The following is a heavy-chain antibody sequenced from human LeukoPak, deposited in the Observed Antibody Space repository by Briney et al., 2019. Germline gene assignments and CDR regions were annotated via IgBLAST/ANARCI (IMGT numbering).Heavy chain of an antibody. CDR3: ARPPLELWFRELYAPYYFDY. V-gene: IGHV3-21*04. CDR2: ISSSSSYI. CDR1: GFTFSSYS. J-gene: IGHJ4*02. D-gene: IGHD3-10*01. Sequence: GGSLRLSCAASGFTFSSYSMNWVRQAPGKGLEWVSSISSSSSYIYYADSVKGRFTISRDNAKNSLYLQMNSLRAEDTAVYYCARPPLELWFRELYAPYYFDYWGQGTLVTVSS.